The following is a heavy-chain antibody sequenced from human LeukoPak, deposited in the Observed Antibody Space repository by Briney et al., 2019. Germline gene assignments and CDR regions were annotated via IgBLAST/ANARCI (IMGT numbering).Heavy chain of an antibody. V-gene: IGHV1-69*06. CDR3: ATDLARGVTNWFDP. J-gene: IGHJ5*02. Sequence: SVKVSCKASGGTFSSYAISWVRQAPGQGLEWMGGIIPIFGTANYAQKFQGRVTITADKSTSTAYMELSSLRSEDTAVYYCATDLARGVTNWFDPWGQGTLVTVSS. CDR1: GGTFSSYA. CDR2: IIPIFGTA. D-gene: IGHD4-23*01.